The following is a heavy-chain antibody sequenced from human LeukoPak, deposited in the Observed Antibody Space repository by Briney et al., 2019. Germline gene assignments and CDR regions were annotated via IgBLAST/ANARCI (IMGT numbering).Heavy chain of an antibody. J-gene: IGHJ4*02. V-gene: IGHV3-30*18. CDR3: AKSGAGNGDYVGY. CDR1: GLTFSSYG. D-gene: IGHD4-17*01. Sequence: GRSLRLSCAASGLTFSSYGMHWVRQAPGKGLEWVAVISYDGSNKYYADSVKGRFTISRDNSKNTLYLQMNSLRAEDTAVYYCAKSGAGNGDYVGYWGQGTLVTVSS. CDR2: ISYDGSNK.